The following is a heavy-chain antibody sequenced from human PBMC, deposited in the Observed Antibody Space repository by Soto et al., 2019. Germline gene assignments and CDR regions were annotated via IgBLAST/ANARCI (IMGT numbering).Heavy chain of an antibody. CDR1: GYSFTSYW. V-gene: IGHV5-10-1*01. D-gene: IGHD2-15*01. CDR2: IDPSDSYT. J-gene: IGHJ6*02. Sequence: EESLKNSCKGSGYSFTSYWISWVRKLPGKGLERMGRIDPSDSYTNYLRSFQGHVTISADKSISTAYLQWSSLKASDTAMYYCAILAKEGSYSCNGMDVWRQGTTVTVSS. CDR3: AILAKEGSYSCNGMDV.